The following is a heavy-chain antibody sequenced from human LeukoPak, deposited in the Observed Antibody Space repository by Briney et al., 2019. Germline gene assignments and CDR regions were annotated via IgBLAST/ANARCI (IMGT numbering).Heavy chain of an antibody. CDR2: INADSGNT. CDR1: GYTFTSRG. J-gene: IGHJ4*02. V-gene: IGHV1-18*04. CDR3: ARDEVSGGWYNH. Sequence: ASVKVSCKASGYTFTSRGFSWLRRAPGQGLEWMGWINADSGNTNYAQKLQGRVTLTTDTSTNTAYMELRSLRSDDTAVYYCARDEVSGGWYNHWGQGTLVTVSS. D-gene: IGHD6-19*01.